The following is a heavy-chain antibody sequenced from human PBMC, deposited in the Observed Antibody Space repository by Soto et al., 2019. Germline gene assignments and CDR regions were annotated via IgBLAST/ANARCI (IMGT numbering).Heavy chain of an antibody. CDR3: ATISPYGMDV. CDR2: INAGKGNT. CDR1: ELTFSSYA. V-gene: IGHV1-3*01. J-gene: IGHJ6*02. D-gene: IGHD1-20*01. Sequence: QVHLVQSGAEVKKPGASVRVSCKASELTFSSYAVQWVRQAPGQRLEWMGWINAGKGNTKYSQKFQGRVSVTRDTSARKVYMELSSLRSEDTAVYYCATISPYGMDVWGQGTTVTVSS.